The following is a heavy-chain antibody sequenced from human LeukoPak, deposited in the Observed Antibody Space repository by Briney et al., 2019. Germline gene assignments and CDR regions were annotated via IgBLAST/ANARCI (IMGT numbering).Heavy chain of an antibody. D-gene: IGHD6-6*01. J-gene: IGHJ4*02. V-gene: IGHV3-23*01. CDR3: ARSLIAAVALNY. Sequence: GGSLRLSCAASGFTFSSYAMSWVRQAPGKGLEWVSAISGSGGSTYYADSVKGWFTISRDNSKNTLYLQMNSLRAEDTAVYYCARSLIAAVALNYWGQGTLVTVSS. CDR1: GFTFSSYA. CDR2: ISGSGGST.